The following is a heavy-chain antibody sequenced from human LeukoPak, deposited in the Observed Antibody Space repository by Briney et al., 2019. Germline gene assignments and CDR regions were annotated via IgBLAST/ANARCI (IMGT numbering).Heavy chain of an antibody. CDR1: GGSISSSSYC. CDR2: IYYSGST. J-gene: IGHJ4*02. V-gene: IGHV4-39*01. D-gene: IGHD2-15*01. CDR3: ARLTPGYLDY. Sequence: SETLSLTCTVSGGSISSSSYCWGWIRQPPGKGLEWIGSIYYSGSTYYNPSLKSRVTISVDTSKNQFSLKLSSVTAADTAVYYCARLTPGYLDYWGQGTLVTVSS.